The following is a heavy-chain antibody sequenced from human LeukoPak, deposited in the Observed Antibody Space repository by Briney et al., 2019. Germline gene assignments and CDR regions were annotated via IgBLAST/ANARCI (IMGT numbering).Heavy chain of an antibody. V-gene: IGHV4-59*01. D-gene: IGHD3-22*01. CDR3: ARGDDSSGYGRGYFDY. Sequence: SETLSLTCTVSGGSISSYYWSWIRQPPGKGLEWIGYIYYSGSTNYNPSLKSRVTISVDTSKNQFSLKLSSVTAADTAVYYCARGDDSSGYGRGYFDYWGQGTLVTVSS. J-gene: IGHJ4*01. CDR1: GGSISSYY. CDR2: IYYSGST.